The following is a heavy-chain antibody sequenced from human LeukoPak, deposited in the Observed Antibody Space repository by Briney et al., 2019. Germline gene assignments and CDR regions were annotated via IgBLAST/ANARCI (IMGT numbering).Heavy chain of an antibody. J-gene: IGHJ6*03. V-gene: IGHV4-4*07. Sequence: SATLSITGSGSVGGMSGLYWRWIRQRAGKGLKWIGGIYTSGSTNYNPSLKSRVTISVDKSKNQFSLKLSSATAADTAVYYCTRVNIETRYYYYMDVWHKGTTVTVSS. CDR1: VGGMSGLY. CDR3: TRVNIETRYYYYMDV. CDR2: IYTSGST.